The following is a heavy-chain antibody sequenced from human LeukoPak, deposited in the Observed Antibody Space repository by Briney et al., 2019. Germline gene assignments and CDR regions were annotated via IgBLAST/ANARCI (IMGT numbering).Heavy chain of an antibody. CDR3: ARETFGGTAFDM. V-gene: IGHV5-51*01. CDR1: GFPFPNYW. D-gene: IGHD3-10*01. CDR2: IEAEVSAN. Sequence: GESLEISGQGPGFPFPNYWIGGVRQLHGKGLGWMRLIEAEVSANSNSPPCQGHVTMSADTSIMTAYLHWSSLKASDTAMYYCARETFGGTAFDMWGQGTMVTVSS. J-gene: IGHJ3*02.